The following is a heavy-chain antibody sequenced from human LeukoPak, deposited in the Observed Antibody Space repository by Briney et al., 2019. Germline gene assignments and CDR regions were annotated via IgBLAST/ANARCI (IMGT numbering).Heavy chain of an antibody. V-gene: IGHV1-2*02. CDR2: INPNSGGT. J-gene: IGHJ6*03. CDR1: GYTFTGYY. CDR3: ARDQPVEMATSRLYYYYMDV. Sequence: GASVKVSCKASGYTFTGYYMHWVRQAPGQGLEWMGWINPNSGGTNYAQKLQGRVTMTTDTSTSTAYMELRSLRSDDTAVYYCARDQPVEMATSRLYYYYMDVWGKGTTVTVSS. D-gene: IGHD5-24*01.